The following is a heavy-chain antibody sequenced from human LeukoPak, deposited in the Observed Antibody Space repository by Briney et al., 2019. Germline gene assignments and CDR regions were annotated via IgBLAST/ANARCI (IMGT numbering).Heavy chain of an antibody. V-gene: IGHV1-46*01. CDR2: INPSGGST. D-gene: IGHD3-22*01. J-gene: IGHJ4*02. Sequence: GASVKVSCKASGYTFTGYYMHWVRQAPGQGLEWMGVINPSGGSTSYAQKFQGRVTMTRDMSTSTVYMELSSLRSDDTAVYYCARDPKDESSGYYYFDYWGQGTLVTVSS. CDR1: GYTFTGYY. CDR3: ARDPKDESSGYYYFDY.